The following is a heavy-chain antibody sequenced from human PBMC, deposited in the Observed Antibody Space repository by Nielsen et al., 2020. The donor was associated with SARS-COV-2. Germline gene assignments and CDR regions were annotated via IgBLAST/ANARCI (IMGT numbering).Heavy chain of an antibody. J-gene: IGHJ6*02. D-gene: IGHD2-2*01. V-gene: IGHV1-69*06. CDR2: IIPIFGTA. Sequence: WVRQAPGQGLEWMGGIIPIFGTANYAQKFQGRVTITADKSTSTAYMELSSLRSEDTAVYYCASRYCSSTSCYRSNGMDVWGQGITVTVSS. CDR3: ASRYCSSTSCYRSNGMDV.